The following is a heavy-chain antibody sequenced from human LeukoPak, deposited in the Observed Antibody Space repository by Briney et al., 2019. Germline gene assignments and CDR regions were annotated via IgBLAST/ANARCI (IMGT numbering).Heavy chain of an antibody. J-gene: IGHJ4*02. D-gene: IGHD6-19*01. CDR1: GFTFKSYA. CDR3: AMAVAGKRHAFDY. V-gene: IGHV3-23*01. Sequence: GGSLRLSCAASGFTFKSYAMNWVRQAPGKGLEWVSAISGSGGSTYYADSVKGRFTISRDNSKNTLYLQMNSLRAEDTAVYYCAMAVAGKRHAFDYWGQGTLVTVSS. CDR2: ISGSGGST.